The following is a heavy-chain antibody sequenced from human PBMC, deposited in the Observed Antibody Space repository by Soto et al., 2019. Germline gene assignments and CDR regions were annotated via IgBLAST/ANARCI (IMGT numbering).Heavy chain of an antibody. CDR1: GFTFSSYS. CDR2: ISSSSSYI. V-gene: IGHV3-21*01. D-gene: IGHD2-8*01. J-gene: IGHJ4*02. Sequence: EVQLVESGGGLVKPGGSLRLSCAASGFTFSSYSMNWVRQAPGKGLEWVSSISSSSSYIYYADSVKGRFTISRDNAKNSLYLQMNSLRAEDTAVYYCARDGNVTYYFDYWGQGTLVTVSS. CDR3: ARDGNVTYYFDY.